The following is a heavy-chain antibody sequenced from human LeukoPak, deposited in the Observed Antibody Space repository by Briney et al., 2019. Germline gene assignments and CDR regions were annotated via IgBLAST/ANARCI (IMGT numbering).Heavy chain of an antibody. CDR1: AFTFSDYY. V-gene: IGHV3-11*01. CDR2: ISSSGGTI. CDR3: AKDQAVTTSYFDY. J-gene: IGHJ4*02. Sequence: GGSLRLSCAASAFTFSDYYMSWIRQAPGKGLEWVSYISSSGGTIYYADSVRGRFTISRDNAKNSLYLQMNSLRAEDTAVYYCAKDQAVTTSYFDYWGQGTLVTVPS. D-gene: IGHD4-17*01.